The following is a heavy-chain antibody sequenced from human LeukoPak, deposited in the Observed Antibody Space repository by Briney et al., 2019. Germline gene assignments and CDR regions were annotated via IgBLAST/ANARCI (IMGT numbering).Heavy chain of an antibody. Sequence: SGKVSCKASGDTFTGYYMHWVRQAPGQGLEWMGRINPNSGGTNYAQKFQGRVTMTRDTSISTAYMELSRLRSDDTAVYYCARRSTVTFYYWAQGTLVTVSS. V-gene: IGHV1-2*06. J-gene: IGHJ4*02. CDR1: GDTFTGYY. D-gene: IGHD4-17*01. CDR3: ARRSTVTFYY. CDR2: INPNSGGT.